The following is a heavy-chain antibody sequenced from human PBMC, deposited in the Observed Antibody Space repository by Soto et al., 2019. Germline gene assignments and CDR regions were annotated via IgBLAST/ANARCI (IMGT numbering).Heavy chain of an antibody. J-gene: IGHJ6*03. V-gene: IGHV4-59*08. Sequence: SETLSLTCTVSGGSISSYYWIWIRQPPGKGLEWIGYIYYSGSTNYNPSLKSRVTISVDTSKNQFSLKLSPVTAADTAVYYCARHGRNIVATINYYYMDVWGKGTTVTVSS. CDR3: ARHGRNIVATINYYYMDV. CDR2: IYYSGST. CDR1: GGSISSYY. D-gene: IGHD5-12*01.